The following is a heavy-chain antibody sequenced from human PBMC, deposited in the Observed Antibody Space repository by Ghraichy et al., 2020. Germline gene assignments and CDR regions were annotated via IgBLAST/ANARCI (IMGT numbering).Heavy chain of an antibody. CDR3: ARVRGSRVDYWYFDL. J-gene: IGHJ2*01. CDR2: ITGGSSIK. V-gene: IGHV3-48*02. Sequence: GGSLRLSCAASGFTFSPYSMNWVRQAPGKGLEWVSYITGGSSIKYYADSVKGRFTISRDNAKNSLYLQMNSLRDEDTAVYYCARVRGSRVDYWYFDLWGRGTLVTVSS. D-gene: IGHD2-15*01. CDR1: GFTFSPYS.